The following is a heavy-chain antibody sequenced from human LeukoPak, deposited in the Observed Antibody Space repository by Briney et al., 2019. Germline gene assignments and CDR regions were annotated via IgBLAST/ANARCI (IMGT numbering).Heavy chain of an antibody. D-gene: IGHD3-22*01. Sequence: ASVKVSCKASGYTFTGYYMHWVRQAPGQGLEWMGWINPNSGGTNYAQKFQGRVTMTRDTSISTAYMELSRLRSDDTAVYYCARPSTNYYDSSGYYSLGAFDIWGQGTMVTVSS. CDR3: ARPSTNYYDSSGYYSLGAFDI. CDR1: GYTFTGYY. V-gene: IGHV1-2*02. J-gene: IGHJ3*02. CDR2: INPNSGGT.